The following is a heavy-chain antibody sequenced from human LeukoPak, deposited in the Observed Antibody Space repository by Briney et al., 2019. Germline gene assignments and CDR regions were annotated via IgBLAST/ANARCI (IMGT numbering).Heavy chain of an antibody. D-gene: IGHD1-26*01. CDR3: ARSIVGAPYYFDY. Sequence: GGSLRLSCAASGFTFSSYAMSWVRQAPGKGLEWVSAISGSGGSTYYADSVKGRFTISRDNAENSLYLQMNSLRDEDTAVYYCARSIVGAPYYFDYWGQGTLATVSS. CDR1: GFTFSSYA. CDR2: ISGSGGST. J-gene: IGHJ4*02. V-gene: IGHV3-23*01.